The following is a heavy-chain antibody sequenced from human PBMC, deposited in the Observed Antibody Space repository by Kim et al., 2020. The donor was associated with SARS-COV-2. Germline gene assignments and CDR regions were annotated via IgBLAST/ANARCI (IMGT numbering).Heavy chain of an antibody. CDR1: GFTFSSYS. Sequence: GGSLRLSCAASGFTFSSYSMNWVRQAPGKGLEWVSSISSSSSYIYYADSVKGRFTISRDNAKNSLYLQMNSLRAEDTAVYYCARHPDPVVTGLYGMDVWGQGTTVTVSS. V-gene: IGHV3-21*01. D-gene: IGHD2-15*01. CDR3: ARHPDPVVTGLYGMDV. CDR2: ISSSSSYI. J-gene: IGHJ6*02.